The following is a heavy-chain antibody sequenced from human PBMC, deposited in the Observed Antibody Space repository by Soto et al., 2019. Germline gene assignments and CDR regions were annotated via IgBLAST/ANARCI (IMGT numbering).Heavy chain of an antibody. V-gene: IGHV1-18*01. CDR2: ISAYNGNT. D-gene: IGHD6-13*01. Sequence: ASVKVSCKASGYTFTSYGISWVRQAPGQGLEWMGWISAYNGNTNYAQKLQGRVTMTTDTSTSTAYMELRSLRSDDTAVYYCARVGSDIEAAGNFDYWGQGTLVTGSS. CDR1: GYTFTSYG. CDR3: ARVGSDIEAAGNFDY. J-gene: IGHJ4*02.